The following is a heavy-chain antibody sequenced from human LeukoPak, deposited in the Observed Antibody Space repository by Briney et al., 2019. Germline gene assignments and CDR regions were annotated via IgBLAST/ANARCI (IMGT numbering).Heavy chain of an antibody. J-gene: IGHJ4*02. Sequence: GGSLRLSCTASGFTFINYSMNWVRQAPGKGLEWVSSISTNSAFIYYADSVRGRFTISRDNTKNSLYLQMDSLTADDTAVYFRACLRGPSDYWGQGTLVTVSS. CDR2: ISTNSAFI. D-gene: IGHD4-17*01. CDR3: ACLRGPSDY. V-gene: IGHV3-21*01. CDR1: GFTFINYS.